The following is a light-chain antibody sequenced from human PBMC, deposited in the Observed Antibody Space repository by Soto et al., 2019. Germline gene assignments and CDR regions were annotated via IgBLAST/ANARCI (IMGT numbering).Light chain of an antibody. CDR3: QHYARYPEA. J-gene: IGKJ1*01. CDR1: QTISSW. CDR2: KAS. V-gene: IGKV1-5*03. Sequence: DVRKSGAQSTRAGSVGRRVTITNRATQTISSWLAWYQQKPGKAPKLLIYKASTLKSGVPSRFSGSGSGTEFTLTISRVQPDDFASYYCQHYARYPEAFGQGTKVDIK.